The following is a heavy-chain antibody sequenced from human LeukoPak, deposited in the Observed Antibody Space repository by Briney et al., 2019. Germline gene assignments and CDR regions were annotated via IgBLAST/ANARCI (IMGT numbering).Heavy chain of an antibody. CDR2: IGSDNKP. Sequence: TGGSLRLPCEASEFPFSAYAMTWFGQAPGKGLEWVSSIGSDNKPHYSESVKGRFAISRDNSKSMLFLQQNSLRAEDTALHYCARELHYYVAMDVWGQGTTVTVSS. J-gene: IGHJ6*02. D-gene: IGHD3-10*02. CDR1: EFPFSAYA. V-gene: IGHV3-23*05. CDR3: ARELHYYVAMDV.